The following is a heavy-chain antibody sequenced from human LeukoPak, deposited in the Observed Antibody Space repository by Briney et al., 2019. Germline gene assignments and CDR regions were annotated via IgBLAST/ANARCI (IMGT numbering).Heavy chain of an antibody. CDR1: GGSISSSSYY. D-gene: IGHD6-19*01. Sequence: SGTLSLTCTVSGGSISSSSYYWGWIRQPPGKGLEWIGSIYYSGSTYYNPSLKSRVTISVDTSKNQFSLKLSSVTAADTAVYYCAISAVAGTGFDYWGQGTLVTVSS. CDR3: AISAVAGTGFDY. CDR2: IYYSGST. J-gene: IGHJ4*02. V-gene: IGHV4-39*01.